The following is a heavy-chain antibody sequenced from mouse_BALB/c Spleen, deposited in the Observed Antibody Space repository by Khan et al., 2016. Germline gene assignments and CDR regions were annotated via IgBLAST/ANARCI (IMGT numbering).Heavy chain of an antibody. V-gene: IGHV5-4*02. J-gene: IGHJ1*01. CDR2: ISDGGSYT. Sequence: EVELVESGGGLVKPGGSPKLSCAASGFTFSDYYMYWVRQTPEKRLEWVATISDGGSYTYYPDSVKGRFTISRDNANLYLQMSSLKSEDTAMYYCARDLNWYFDVWGAGTTVTVSS. CDR1: GFTFSDYY. CDR3: ARDLNWYFDV.